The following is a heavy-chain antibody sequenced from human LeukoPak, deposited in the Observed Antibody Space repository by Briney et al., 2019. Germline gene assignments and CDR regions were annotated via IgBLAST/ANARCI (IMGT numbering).Heavy chain of an antibody. D-gene: IGHD3-22*01. CDR2: INPSGGST. Sequence: ASVKVSCKASGYTFTSYYMHWVRQAPGQGLEWMGIINPSGGSTSYAQKFQGRVTMTRDMSTSTVYMELSSLGSEDTAVYYCARGGASDYYDSSGYYYWGQGTLVTVSS. CDR3: ARGGASDYYDSSGYYY. CDR1: GYTFTSYY. V-gene: IGHV1-46*01. J-gene: IGHJ4*02.